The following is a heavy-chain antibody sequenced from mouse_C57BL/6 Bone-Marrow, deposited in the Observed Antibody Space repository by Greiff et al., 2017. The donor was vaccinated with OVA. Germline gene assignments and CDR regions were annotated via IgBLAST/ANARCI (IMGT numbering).Heavy chain of an antibody. CDR3: ARGNYSNYDAMDY. CDR2: IDPSDSYT. V-gene: IGHV1-59*01. D-gene: IGHD2-5*01. Sequence: QVQLQQSGAELVRPGTSVKLSCKASGYTFTSYWMHWVKQRPGQGLEWIGVIDPSDSYTNYNQKFKGKATLTVDTSSSTAYMQLSSLTSEDSAVYYCARGNYSNYDAMDYWGQGTSVTVSS. CDR1: GYTFTSYW. J-gene: IGHJ4*01.